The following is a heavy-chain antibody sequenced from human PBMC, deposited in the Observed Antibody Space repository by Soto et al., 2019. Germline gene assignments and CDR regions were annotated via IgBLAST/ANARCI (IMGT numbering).Heavy chain of an antibody. CDR2: INPNSGGT. CDR3: ARVGYCTNGVCYNYFDY. CDR1: GYTFTGYY. J-gene: IGHJ4*02. V-gene: IGHV1-2*04. Sequence: ASVKVSCRSSGYTFTGYYMHWVRQAPGQVLEWMGWINPNSGGTNYAQKFQGWVTMTRDTSISTAYMELSRLRSDDTAVYYCARVGYCTNGVCYNYFDYWGQGTLVTVSS. D-gene: IGHD2-8*01.